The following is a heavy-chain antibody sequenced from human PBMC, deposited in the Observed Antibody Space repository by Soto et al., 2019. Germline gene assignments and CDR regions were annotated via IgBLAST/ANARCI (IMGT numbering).Heavy chain of an antibody. CDR1: GFTVSSNY. CDR3: TKDRAPDGLYPFDF. D-gene: IGHD2-8*01. CDR2: ITGNKGLI. J-gene: IGHJ4*02. Sequence: GGSLRPPCAVSGFTVSSNYMSWVRQAPGGGLEWVAVITGNKGLIKYADSVKGRFTISRDNSQNVLYLQMSSLRAEDTAMYYCTKDRAPDGLYPFDFWGQGTLVTVS. V-gene: IGHV3-53*01.